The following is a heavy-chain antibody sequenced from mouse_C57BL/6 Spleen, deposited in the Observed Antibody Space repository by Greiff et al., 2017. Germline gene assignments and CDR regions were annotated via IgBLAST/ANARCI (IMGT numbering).Heavy chain of an antibody. CDR1: GFTFSSYT. Sequence: EVMLVESGGGLVKPGGSLKLSCAASGFTFSSYTMSWVRQTPEKRLEWVATISGGGGNTYYPDSVKGRFTISRDNAKNTLYLQMSSLRSEDTALYYCARRVTGNFDYWGQGTTLTVSS. CDR3: ARRVTGNFDY. D-gene: IGHD2-13*01. J-gene: IGHJ2*01. V-gene: IGHV5-9*01. CDR2: ISGGGGNT.